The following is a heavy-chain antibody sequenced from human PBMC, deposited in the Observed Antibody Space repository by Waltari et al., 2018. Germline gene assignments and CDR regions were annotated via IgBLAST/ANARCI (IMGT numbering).Heavy chain of an antibody. CDR3: VRERFDI. J-gene: IGHJ3*02. Sequence: QVQLVESGGGVVQPGRSLRLSCAASGFTFSKYPLHWVRQAPGKGLEWVAGRSNDGSNKDYADSLKGRFTISRDNSRNMLYLQMSSLRAEDTAVYYCVRERFDIWGQGTMVTVSS. CDR2: RSNDGSNK. CDR1: GFTFSKYP. D-gene: IGHD3-10*01. V-gene: IGHV3-30-3*01.